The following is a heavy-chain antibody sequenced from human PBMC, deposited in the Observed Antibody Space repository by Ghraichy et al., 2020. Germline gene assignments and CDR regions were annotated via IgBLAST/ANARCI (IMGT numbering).Heavy chain of an antibody. D-gene: IGHD3-10*01. CDR3: ANWVSGSYYKYDAFDI. CDR1: GGSISSSSYY. CDR2: IYYSGST. Sequence: SETLSLTCTVSGGSISSSSYYWGWIRQPPGKGLEWIGSIYYSGSTYYNPSLKSRVTISVDTSKNQFSLKLSSVTAADTAVYYCANWVSGSYYKYDAFDIWGQGTMVTVSS. V-gene: IGHV4-39*01. J-gene: IGHJ3*02.